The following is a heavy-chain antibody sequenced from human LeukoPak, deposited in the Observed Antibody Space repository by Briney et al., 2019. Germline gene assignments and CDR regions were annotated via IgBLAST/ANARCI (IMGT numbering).Heavy chain of an antibody. CDR2: ITGHGGST. D-gene: IGHD3-22*01. CDR3: AKVRYDSSGYFVEAFDF. V-gene: IGHV3-43*02. CDR1: GFTADHYA. Sequence: GGSLRLSCAASGFTADHYAIHWIRQRPGKGLEWVSLITGHGGSTYYADPVKGRFTVSRDNSRNSLYLQMTRLRTEDTALYYCAKVRYDSSGYFVEAFDFWGQGTLVTVSS. J-gene: IGHJ4*02.